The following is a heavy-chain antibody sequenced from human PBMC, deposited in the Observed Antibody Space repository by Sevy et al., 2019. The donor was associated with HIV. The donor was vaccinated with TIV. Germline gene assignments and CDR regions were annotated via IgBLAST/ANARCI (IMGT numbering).Heavy chain of an antibody. CDR1: GFNLNIYG. CDR2: ISGSGGST. D-gene: IGHD2-2*01. CDR3: AKDESITTIVVVPAALGY. J-gene: IGHJ4*02. Sequence: ASVKVSCKASGFNLNIYGISWVRQAPGKGLEWVSAISGSGGSTYYADSVKGRFTISRDNSKNTLYLQMNSLRAEDTAVYYCAKDESITTIVVVPAALGYWGQGTLVTVSS. V-gene: IGHV3-23*01.